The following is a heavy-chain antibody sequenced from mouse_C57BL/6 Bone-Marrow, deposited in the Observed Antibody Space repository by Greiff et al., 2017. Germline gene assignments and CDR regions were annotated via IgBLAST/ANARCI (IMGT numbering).Heavy chain of an antibody. Sequence: QVHVKQSGAELVRPGASVTLSCKASGYTFTDYEMHWVKQTPVHGLEWIGAIDPETGGTAYNQKFKGKAILTADKSSSTAYMELRSLTSEDSAVYYCTRGRLYSNDVDWYFDVWGTGTTVTVSS. V-gene: IGHV1-15*01. J-gene: IGHJ1*03. CDR1: GYTFTDYE. D-gene: IGHD2-12*01. CDR3: TRGRLYSNDVDWYFDV. CDR2: IDPETGGT.